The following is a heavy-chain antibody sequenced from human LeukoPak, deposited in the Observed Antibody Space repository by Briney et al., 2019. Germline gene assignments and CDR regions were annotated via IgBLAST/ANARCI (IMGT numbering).Heavy chain of an antibody. CDR1: GFTFSSHW. Sequence: PGGSLRLSCAASGFTFSSHWMHWVRQAPGKGLVWVTRISSDGSSTSYADSVKGRFTISRDSAKNTLYLQMSSLRAEDTAMYYCARISLSGWVNDHWGQGTLVTVSS. D-gene: IGHD6-19*01. V-gene: IGHV3-74*01. J-gene: IGHJ4*02. CDR3: ARISLSGWVNDH. CDR2: ISSDGSST.